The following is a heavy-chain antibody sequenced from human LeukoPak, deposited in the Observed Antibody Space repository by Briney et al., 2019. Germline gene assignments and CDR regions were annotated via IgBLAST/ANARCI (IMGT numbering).Heavy chain of an antibody. CDR3: ARADPLGAALLASFDY. Sequence: GGSLRLSCAASGFTFSSYSMNWVRQAPGKGLEWVSSISSSSSYIYYADSVKGRFTISRDNAKNSLYLQMNSLRAEDTAVYYCARADPLGAALLASFDYWGQGTLVPVSS. CDR2: ISSSSSYI. CDR1: GFTFSSYS. J-gene: IGHJ4*02. V-gene: IGHV3-21*01. D-gene: IGHD3-16*01.